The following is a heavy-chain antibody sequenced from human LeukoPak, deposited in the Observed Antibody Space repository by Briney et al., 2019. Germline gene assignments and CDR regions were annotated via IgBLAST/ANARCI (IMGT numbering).Heavy chain of an antibody. D-gene: IGHD3-22*01. V-gene: IGHV4-39*01. CDR3: ARGLGYFDL. CDR1: GGSISSSSYY. Sequence: PSETLSLTCTVSGGSISSSSYYWGWIRQPPGKGLEWIGSVYYSGSTYYNPSLKSRVTISVDTSKNQFSLKVSSVTAADTAVYYCARGLGYFDLWGRGTLVTVSS. J-gene: IGHJ2*01. CDR2: VYYSGST.